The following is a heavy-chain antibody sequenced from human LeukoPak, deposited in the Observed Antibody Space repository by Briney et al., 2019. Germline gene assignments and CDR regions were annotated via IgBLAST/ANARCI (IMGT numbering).Heavy chain of an antibody. D-gene: IGHD1-26*01. J-gene: IGHJ4*02. V-gene: IGHV3-21*01. CDR3: ARDLIVEGTAFLGY. CDR1: GFTFSSYS. CDR2: ISSSSTHL. Sequence: GGSLRLSCAASGFTFSSYSMNWVRQAPGKGLEWVSSISSSSTHLYHADSVKGRFAISRDNAKNSLYLQMNSLRAEDTAVYYCARDLIVEGTAFLGYWGQGTLVTVSS.